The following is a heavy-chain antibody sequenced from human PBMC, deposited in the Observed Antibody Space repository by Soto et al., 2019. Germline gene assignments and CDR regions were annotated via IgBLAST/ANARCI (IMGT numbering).Heavy chain of an antibody. J-gene: IGHJ4*02. Sequence: SETLSLTCTVSGGIIGTYHWNWIRQSPGKGLEWVGFIYNGGGMQYNPSLKSRVTISADTPKKQFSLKLSSVTAADTAVYYCARSSSGYYLFFDYWGQGILVTVSS. V-gene: IGHV4-59*01. D-gene: IGHD3-22*01. CDR3: ARSSSGYYLFFDY. CDR2: IYNGGGM. CDR1: GGIIGTYH.